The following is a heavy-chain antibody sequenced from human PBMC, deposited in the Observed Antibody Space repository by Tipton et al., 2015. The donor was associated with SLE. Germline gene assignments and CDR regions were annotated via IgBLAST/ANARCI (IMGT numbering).Heavy chain of an antibody. Sequence: SLRLSCVASGFTFSRNAMNWVRQAPGRGLEWVSDISASSANIQYADSVEGRFTVSRDNAKNSVYLQLSSLRVDDTAVYYCARDLRYGYTYYYYTDVWGTGTTVTVSS. D-gene: IGHD5-18*01. CDR1: GFTFSRNA. J-gene: IGHJ6*03. CDR3: ARDLRYGYTYYYYTDV. V-gene: IGHV3-48*01. CDR2: ISASSANI.